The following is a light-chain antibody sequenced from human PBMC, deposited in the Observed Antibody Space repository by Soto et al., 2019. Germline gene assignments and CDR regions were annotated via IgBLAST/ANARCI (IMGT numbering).Light chain of an antibody. CDR1: SSDIGTYEY. J-gene: IGLJ1*01. Sequence: QSVLTQPASVSGSPGQSITISCAGSSSDIGTYEYVSWYQQYPGKAPKLMIYEVNYRPSGVSNRFSGSKSGNTASLTISGLRAEDEGDYYCNSMTTSTSTRFVFGTGTKLTVL. V-gene: IGLV2-14*01. CDR3: NSMTTSTSTRFV. CDR2: EVN.